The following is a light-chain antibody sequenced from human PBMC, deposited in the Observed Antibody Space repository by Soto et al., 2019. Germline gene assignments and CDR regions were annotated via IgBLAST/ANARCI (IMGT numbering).Light chain of an antibody. Sequence: QSALTQPPSASGSPGQSVTISCTGTSSEVGGYNYVSWYQQYAGKAPKLMIYEVSKRPSGVPDRFSGSKSGNTASLTVSGLQAEDEADYYCSSYAGSNKSVFGTGTKLTVL. V-gene: IGLV2-8*01. CDR3: SSYAGSNKSV. J-gene: IGLJ1*01. CDR1: SSEVGGYNY. CDR2: EVS.